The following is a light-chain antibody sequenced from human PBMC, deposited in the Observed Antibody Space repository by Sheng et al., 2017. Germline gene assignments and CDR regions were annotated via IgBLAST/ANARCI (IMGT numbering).Light chain of an antibody. CDR3: QVWDNRGDLVI. J-gene: IGLJ2*01. CDR2: DDT. V-gene: IGLV3-21*02. CDR1: NIGTKN. Sequence: SYEVTQLPSVSVAPGQTAMITCGGDNIGTKNVHWYQVRPDQAPVLVVYDDTDRPSGIPDRFSGSNSGDTATLTISRVEAGDEADYFCQVWDNRGDLVIFGGGTKLTAL.